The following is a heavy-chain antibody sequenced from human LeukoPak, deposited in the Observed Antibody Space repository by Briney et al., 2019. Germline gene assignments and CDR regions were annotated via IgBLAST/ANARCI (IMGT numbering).Heavy chain of an antibody. CDR2: IYPGDSDT. CDR3: ARLNLGGEDWFDP. V-gene: IGHV5-51*01. Sequence: GESLKISCRGSGYSFTSYWIVWVRQMPGKGLEWMGIIYPGDSDTRYSPSFEGQVTISADKSRSTAYLQWSRLKASDTAMYYCARLNLGGEDWFDPWGQGTLVTVSS. J-gene: IGHJ5*02. D-gene: IGHD3-16*01. CDR1: GYSFTSYW.